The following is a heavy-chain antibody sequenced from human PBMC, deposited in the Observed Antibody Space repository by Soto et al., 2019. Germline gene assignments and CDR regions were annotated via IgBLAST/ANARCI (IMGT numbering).Heavy chain of an antibody. CDR3: ARAVAVPADFDY. Sequence: QVQLVQSGAEEKKPGASVRVSCKASGYTFTTYAMHWVRQAPGQRLEWMGWINAGNGNTKYSQKFQGRVTITRDTSASTAYMEMSSLRSEDTAVYYCARAVAVPADFDYWGQGTLVTVSS. CDR1: GYTFTTYA. CDR2: INAGNGNT. V-gene: IGHV1-3*05. J-gene: IGHJ4*02. D-gene: IGHD6-19*01.